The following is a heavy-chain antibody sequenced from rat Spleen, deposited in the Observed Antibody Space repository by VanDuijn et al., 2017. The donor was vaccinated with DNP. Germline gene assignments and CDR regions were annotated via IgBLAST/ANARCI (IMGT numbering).Heavy chain of an antibody. V-gene: IGHV5S23*01. CDR1: GFTFSDYN. Sequence: EVQLVESGGGLVQPGRSLKLSCAASGFTFSDYNMAWVRQAPKKGLEWVATISTSDVSTYYRDSVKGRFTISRDNAKSTLYLQMDSLRSEDTATYYCARSGAAGDYWGQGVMVTVSS. D-gene: IGHD1-2*01. J-gene: IGHJ2*01. CDR3: ARSGAAGDY. CDR2: ISTSDVST.